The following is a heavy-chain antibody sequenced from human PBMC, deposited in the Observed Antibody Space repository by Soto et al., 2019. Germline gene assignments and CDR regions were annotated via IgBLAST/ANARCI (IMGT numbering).Heavy chain of an antibody. J-gene: IGHJ5*02. CDR3: ARQNYDFWSGRRNTWFDP. V-gene: IGHV5-51*01. CDR2: IYPGDSDT. CDR1: GYSFTSYW. Sequence: GESLKISCKGSGYSFTSYWIGWVRQMPGKGLEWMGIIYPGDSDTRYSPSFQGQVTISADKSISTAYLQWSSLKASDTAMYYCARQNYDFWSGRRNTWFDPWGQGTLVTVSS. D-gene: IGHD3-3*01.